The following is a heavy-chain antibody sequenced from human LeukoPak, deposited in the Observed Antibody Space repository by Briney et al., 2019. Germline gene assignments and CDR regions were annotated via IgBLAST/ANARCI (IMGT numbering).Heavy chain of an antibody. D-gene: IGHD5-18*01. CDR2: ISWNSGSI. Sequence: PGGSLRLSCAASGFTFDDYAMHWVRQAPGKGLEWVSGISWNSGSIGYADSVKGRFTISRDNAKNSLYLQMNCLRAEDMALYYCAKDRSYGYGIDYWGQGTLVTVSS. V-gene: IGHV3-9*03. J-gene: IGHJ4*02. CDR1: GFTFDDYA. CDR3: AKDRSYGYGIDY.